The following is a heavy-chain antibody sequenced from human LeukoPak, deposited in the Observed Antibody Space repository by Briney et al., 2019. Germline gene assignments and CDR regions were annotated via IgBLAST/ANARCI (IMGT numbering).Heavy chain of an antibody. CDR3: AKFRGQEMVVVPAAIPNWFDP. CDR1: GFTFSSYW. Sequence: GGSLRLSCAASGFTFSSYWMSWVRQAPGKGLEWVANIKQDGSEKYYVDSVKGRFTISRDNAKNSLYLQMKSLRAEDTAVYYCAKFRGQEMVVVPAAIPNWFDPWGQGTLVTVSS. J-gene: IGHJ5*02. V-gene: IGHV3-7*03. D-gene: IGHD2-2*01. CDR2: IKQDGSEK.